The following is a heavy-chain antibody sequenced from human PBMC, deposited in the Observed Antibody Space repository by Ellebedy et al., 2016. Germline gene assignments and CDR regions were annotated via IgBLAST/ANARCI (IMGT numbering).Heavy chain of an antibody. Sequence: SGPTLVKPTQTLTLTCTFSGFSLSTSAVVVGWVRQPPGKALEWLAFIYGNDDPRYSPSLRTRLTITRDSSKNQVILTMTNMDPVDTATYYCAHRTTVTSVDYWGQGTLVTVSS. CDR3: AHRTTVTSVDY. CDR1: GFSLSTSAVV. J-gene: IGHJ4*02. D-gene: IGHD4-11*01. CDR2: IYGNDDP. V-gene: IGHV2-5*01.